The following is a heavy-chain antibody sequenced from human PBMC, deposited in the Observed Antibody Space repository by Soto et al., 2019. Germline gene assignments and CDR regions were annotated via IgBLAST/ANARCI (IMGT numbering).Heavy chain of an antibody. J-gene: IGHJ6*02. D-gene: IGHD5-12*01. CDR3: AKGPWGGYDWEHYYYGMDV. CDR1: GFTFSSYA. V-gene: IGHV3-23*01. CDR2: ISGSGGST. Sequence: GGSLRLSCAASGFTFSSYAMSWIRQAPGKGLEWVSAISGSGGSTYYADSVKGRFTISRDNSKNTLFLPMNSLRAEDTAVYYCAKGPWGGYDWEHYYYGMDVWGQGTTVTVSS.